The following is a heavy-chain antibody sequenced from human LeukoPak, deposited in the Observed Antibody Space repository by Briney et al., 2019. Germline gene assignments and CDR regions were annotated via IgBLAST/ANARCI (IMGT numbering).Heavy chain of an antibody. CDR1: GFTFSVYG. D-gene: IGHD1-1*01. CDR3: AKDRRQLAGSLDY. J-gene: IGHJ4*02. V-gene: IGHV3-30*02. Sequence: GGSLRLSCAASGFTFSVYGMHWVRQAPGKGLEWVAFIRNDGSKKYYADSVKGRFTISRDNSKKTLYMQVNSLRAEDTALYYCAKDRRQLAGSLDYWGRGTLVTVSS. CDR2: IRNDGSKK.